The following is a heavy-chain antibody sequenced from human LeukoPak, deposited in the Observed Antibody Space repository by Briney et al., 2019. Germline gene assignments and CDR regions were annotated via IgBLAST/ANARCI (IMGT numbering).Heavy chain of an antibody. CDR3: ARAGVGDAFDI. V-gene: IGHV4-59*01. D-gene: IGHD3-3*01. J-gene: IGHJ3*02. Sequence: TTSETLSLTCTVSGGSISSYYWSWIRQPPGKGLEWIGYIYYSGSTNYNPSLKSRVTISVDTSKNQFSLKLSSVTAADTAVYYCARAGVGDAFDIWGQGTMVTVSS. CDR2: IYYSGST. CDR1: GGSISSYY.